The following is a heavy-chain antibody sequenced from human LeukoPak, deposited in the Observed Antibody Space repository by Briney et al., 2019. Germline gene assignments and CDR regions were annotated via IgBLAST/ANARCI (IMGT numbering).Heavy chain of an antibody. CDR2: INHSGST. D-gene: IGHD6-19*01. V-gene: IGHV4-34*01. CDR3: ARGRVAGKPNDY. J-gene: IGHJ4*02. Sequence: SETLSLTCAVYGGSFSGYYWSWIRQPPGKGLEWIGEINHSGSTNYNPSLKSRVTISADTSKNQFSLKLSSVTAADTAVYYCARGRVAGKPNDYWGQGTLVTVSS. CDR1: GGSFSGYY.